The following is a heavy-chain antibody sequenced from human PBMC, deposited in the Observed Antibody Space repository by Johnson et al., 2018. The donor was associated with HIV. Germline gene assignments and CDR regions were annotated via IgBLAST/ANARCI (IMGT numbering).Heavy chain of an antibody. V-gene: IGHV3-30*04. CDR3: ARARTVVIARPDAFDI. CDR1: GFTFSSYA. J-gene: IGHJ3*02. CDR2: ISSDGSNK. D-gene: IGHD2-21*01. Sequence: QVQLVESGGGVVQPGRSLRLSCAASGFTFSSYAMHWVRQAPGKGLEWVAVISSDGSNKYYADSVKGRFTISRDNSKNTLYLQMHSLRAEDTAVYYCARARTVVIARPDAFDIWGQGTMVTVSS.